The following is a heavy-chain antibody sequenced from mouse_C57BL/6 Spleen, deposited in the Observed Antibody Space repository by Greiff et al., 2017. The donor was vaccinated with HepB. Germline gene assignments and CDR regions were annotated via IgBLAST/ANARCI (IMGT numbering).Heavy chain of an antibody. J-gene: IGHJ2*01. CDR2: IYPGDGDT. CDR1: GYAFSSSW. Sequence: QVQLQQSGPELVKPGASVKISCKASGYAFSSSWMNWVKQRPGKGLEWIGRIYPGDGDTNYNGKFKGKATLTADKSSSTAYMQLSSLTSEDSAVYYCARDRGYDYDLYYFDYWGQGTTLTVSS. CDR3: ARDRGYDYDLYYFDY. D-gene: IGHD2-4*01. V-gene: IGHV1-82*01.